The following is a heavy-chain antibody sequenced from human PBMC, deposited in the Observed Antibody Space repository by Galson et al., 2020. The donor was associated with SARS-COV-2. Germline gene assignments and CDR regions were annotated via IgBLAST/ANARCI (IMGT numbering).Heavy chain of an antibody. D-gene: IGHD2-21*01. Sequence: GGSLRLSCAASAFTLSAYAMHWVRQVPGKGLEWVAFISSDGSQKYSGDSVKGRFTISRDTSTNTLHLQLNSLRAEDTAVYYCARDPHAYCGSYCGPFGVWGQGTMVTVSS. CDR1: AFTLSAYA. CDR2: ISSDGSQK. V-gene: IGHV3-30-3*01. J-gene: IGHJ3*01. CDR3: ARDPHAYCGSYCGPFGV.